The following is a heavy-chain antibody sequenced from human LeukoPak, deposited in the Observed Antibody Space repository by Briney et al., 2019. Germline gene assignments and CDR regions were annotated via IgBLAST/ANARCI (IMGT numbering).Heavy chain of an antibody. D-gene: IGHD2-15*01. Sequence: PSETLSLTCAVSGYSISSGYYWGWIRQPPGKGLEWIGSIYHSGSTYYNPSLKSRVTISVDTSRNQFSLKLSSVTAADTAVYYCARHLLPKYFDLWGRGTLVTVSS. J-gene: IGHJ2*01. V-gene: IGHV4-38-2*01. CDR2: IYHSGST. CDR1: GYSISSGYY. CDR3: ARHLLPKYFDL.